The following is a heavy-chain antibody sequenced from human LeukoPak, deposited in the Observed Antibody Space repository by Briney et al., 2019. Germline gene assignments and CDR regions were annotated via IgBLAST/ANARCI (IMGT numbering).Heavy chain of an antibody. CDR2: MYYSGST. CDR3: ARRLLWFGERNWFDP. V-gene: IGHV4-39*01. D-gene: IGHD3-10*01. J-gene: IGHJ5*02. CDR1: GGSISSRSYY. Sequence: PSETLSLTCTVSGGSISSRSYYWGWIRQPPGKGLEWIGTMYYSGSTYYNPSLKSRVTISVDTSKNQFSLKLSSVTAADTAVYYCARRLLWFGERNWFDPWGQGTLVTVSS.